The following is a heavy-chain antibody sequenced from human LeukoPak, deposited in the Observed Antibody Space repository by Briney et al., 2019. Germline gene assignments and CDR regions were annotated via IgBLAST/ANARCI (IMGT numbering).Heavy chain of an antibody. J-gene: IGHJ4*02. CDR1: GFTFSSYV. CDR3: AREGYYGSGSPPSLYFDY. D-gene: IGHD3-10*01. V-gene: IGHV3-30-3*01. Sequence: GGSLRLSCAASGFTFSSYVIHWVRQAPGKGLEWVAVTSSDLNVKLYADSVKGRFTISRDNSRSTLYLQMNSLRPEDTAIYYCAREGYYGSGSPPSLYFDYWGQGTLVTVSS. CDR2: TSSDLNVK.